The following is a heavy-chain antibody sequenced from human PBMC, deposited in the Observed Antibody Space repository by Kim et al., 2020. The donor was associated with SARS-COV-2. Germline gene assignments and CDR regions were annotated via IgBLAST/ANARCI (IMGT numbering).Heavy chain of an antibody. Sequence: GESLKISCKGSGYTFTTSWIAWVRQMPGKGLEYMGIIYPGDSGTRYNQSFEGQVTISDDKSISTVFLHWGSLKASATAMYYCARSYGDQAFDVWGQGTMITVS. CDR1: GYTFTTSW. CDR3: ARSYGDQAFDV. CDR2: IYPGDSGT. V-gene: IGHV5-51*01. J-gene: IGHJ3*01. D-gene: IGHD4-17*01.